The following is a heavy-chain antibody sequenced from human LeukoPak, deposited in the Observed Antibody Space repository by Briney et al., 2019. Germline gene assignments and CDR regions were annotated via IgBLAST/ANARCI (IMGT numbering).Heavy chain of an antibody. V-gene: IGHV1-8*01. J-gene: IGHJ4*02. D-gene: IGHD4-17*01. CDR1: GYTFTNYD. Sequence: ASVKVSCKASGYTFTNYDVNWVRQATGQGFEWMGWMNPKSGNAGYAQKFQGRLIMTRDASITTSYMALSSLTSEDTAVYYCARGKLTHGDYVAADYWGQGTLVTVSS. CDR2: MNPKSGNA. CDR3: ARGKLTHGDYVAADY.